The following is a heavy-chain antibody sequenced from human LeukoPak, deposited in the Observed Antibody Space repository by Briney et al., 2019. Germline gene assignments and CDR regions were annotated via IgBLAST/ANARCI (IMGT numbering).Heavy chain of an antibody. Sequence: GGSLRLSCVASGFTFSSYAMSWVRQAPGKGLEWVSGISGSGGSTYYADSVKGRFTISRDNSKNTLYLQMNSLRAEDTAVYYCAKDGEIWIADIVVVVAATTEYFQHWGRGTLVTVSS. V-gene: IGHV3-23*01. CDR1: GFTFSSYA. D-gene: IGHD2-15*01. J-gene: IGHJ1*01. CDR3: AKDGEIWIADIVVVVAATTEYFQH. CDR2: ISGSGGST.